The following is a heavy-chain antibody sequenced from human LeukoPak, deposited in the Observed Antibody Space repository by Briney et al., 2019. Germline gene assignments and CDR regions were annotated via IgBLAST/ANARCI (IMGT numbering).Heavy chain of an antibody. V-gene: IGHV1-2*02. J-gene: IGHJ3*02. CDR1: GYTFTGYY. Sequence: GASVKVSCKASGYTFTGYYMHWVRQAPGQGLEWMGWINPNSGGTNYAQKFQGRVTMARDTSISTAYMELSRLRSDYTAVYYCARPIVATMYAFDIWGQGTMVTVSS. CDR3: ARPIVATMYAFDI. D-gene: IGHD5-12*01. CDR2: INPNSGGT.